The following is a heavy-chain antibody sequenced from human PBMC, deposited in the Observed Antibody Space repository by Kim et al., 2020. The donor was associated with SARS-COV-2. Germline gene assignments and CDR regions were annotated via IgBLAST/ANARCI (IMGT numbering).Heavy chain of an antibody. D-gene: IGHD2-15*01. CDR3: ARAAGWWAMDV. CDR2: IHPSGGDT. Sequence: ASVKVSCKASGYTFINRHLHWVRQAPGQGLEWMGIIHPSGGDTSYAQEFQDRLTVTTDTSTSTLYMELSRLRSEDTALYYCARAAGWWAMDVWGQGTTVTVSS. V-gene: IGHV1-46*01. CDR1: GYTFINRH. J-gene: IGHJ6*02.